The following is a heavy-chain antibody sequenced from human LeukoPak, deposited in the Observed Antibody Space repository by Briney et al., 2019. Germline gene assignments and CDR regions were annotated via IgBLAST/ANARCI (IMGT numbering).Heavy chain of an antibody. V-gene: IGHV1-46*01. CDR2: IYPRDGST. J-gene: IGHJ4*02. CDR1: GYTFTSYY. CDR3: ARDQEGFDY. Sequence: GASVKVSFKASGYTFTSYYIHWVRQAPGQGLEWMGMIYPRDGSTSYAQKSQGRVTVTRDTSTSTVHMELSGLRSEDTAVYYCARDQEGFDYWGQGTLVTVPS.